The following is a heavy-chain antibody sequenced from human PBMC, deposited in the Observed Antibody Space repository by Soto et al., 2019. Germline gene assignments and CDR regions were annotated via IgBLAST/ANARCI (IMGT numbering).Heavy chain of an antibody. CDR2: IYHSGNT. J-gene: IGHJ4*02. V-gene: IGHV4-4*02. CDR1: GGSISSSNW. CDR3: ARRWGEGRVDY. D-gene: IGHD3-10*01. Sequence: QVQLQESGPGLVKPSGTLSLTCAVSGGSISSSNWWSWVRQPPGKGLEWIGEIYHSGNTNYNPSLMSRVIMAVDKSRNPFSLKLSSVTAADTAVYYCARRWGEGRVDYWGKGTLVTVSS.